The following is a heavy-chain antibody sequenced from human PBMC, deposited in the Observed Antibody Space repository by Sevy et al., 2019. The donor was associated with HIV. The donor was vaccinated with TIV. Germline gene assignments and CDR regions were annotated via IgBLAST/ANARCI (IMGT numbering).Heavy chain of an antibody. CDR1: GFTFSSFG. Sequence: GGSLRLSCAASGFTFSSFGMHWVRQAPGKGLEWLAVIWFDGSNTYYADSVSGRFTISRDIAKNTLHLQMNSLRAEDTAVYYCVRDLEFYDHGDYGPAFMPDFWGHGTLVTISS. V-gene: IGHV3-33*01. CDR2: IWFDGSNT. D-gene: IGHD4-17*01. J-gene: IGHJ4*01. CDR3: VRDLEFYDHGDYGPAFMPDF.